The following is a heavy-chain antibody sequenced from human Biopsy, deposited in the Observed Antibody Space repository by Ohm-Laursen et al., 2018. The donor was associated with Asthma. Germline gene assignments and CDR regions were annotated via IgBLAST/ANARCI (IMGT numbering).Heavy chain of an antibody. CDR3: ARVQKSPGDRWFDP. Sequence: VSSVKVSCNASAYTFIGYHLHWVRQAPGEGLEWMGRINPNGGATIYAQKFQGRVTMTRDTSISTAYMELSRLTSDDTAVYYCARVQKSPGDRWFDPWGRGTLVTVSS. CDR2: INPNGGAT. V-gene: IGHV1-2*06. CDR1: AYTFIGYH. J-gene: IGHJ5*02. D-gene: IGHD7-27*01.